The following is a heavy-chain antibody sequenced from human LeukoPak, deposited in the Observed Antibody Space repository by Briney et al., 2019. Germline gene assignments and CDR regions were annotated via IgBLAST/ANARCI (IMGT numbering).Heavy chain of an antibody. CDR2: IRQDGDTK. J-gene: IGHJ4*02. CDR1: GFPFNAYW. Sequence: PGGSLRLSCAASGFPFNAYWMTWVRQAPGKGLEWVANIRQDGDTKYYVDSVKGRFTISRDNAMNSLYLQMNSLRAEDTAVYYCARTLIGDIDYWGQGTLVTVSS. CDR3: ARTLIGDIDY. D-gene: IGHD3-22*01. V-gene: IGHV3-7*03.